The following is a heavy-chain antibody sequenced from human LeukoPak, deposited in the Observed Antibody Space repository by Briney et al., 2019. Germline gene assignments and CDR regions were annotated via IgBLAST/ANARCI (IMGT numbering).Heavy chain of an antibody. Sequence: ASVKVSCKASGYTFTGYYMHWVRQAPGQELEWMGWINPNSGGTNYAQKFQGRVTMTRDTSISTAYMELSRLRSDDTAVYYCAREKSRDDFWSGYTSSYFNYWGQGTLVTVSS. V-gene: IGHV1-2*02. J-gene: IGHJ4*02. D-gene: IGHD3-3*01. CDR3: AREKSRDDFWSGYTSSYFNY. CDR1: GYTFTGYY. CDR2: INPNSGGT.